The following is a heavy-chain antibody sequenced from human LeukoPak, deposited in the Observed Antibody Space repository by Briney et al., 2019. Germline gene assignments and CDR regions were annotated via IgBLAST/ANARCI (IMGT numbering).Heavy chain of an antibody. Sequence: PGGSLRLSCAASGFTFSSHSMNWVRQAPGKGLEWLSYISSSSNTIYYADSVKGRFTISRDNAKNSLYLQMNSLRAEDTAVYYCARGRFGELLSAFGYWGQGTLVTVSS. D-gene: IGHD3-10*01. J-gene: IGHJ4*02. CDR3: ARGRFGELLSAFGY. CDR2: ISSSSNTI. CDR1: GFTFSSHS. V-gene: IGHV3-48*01.